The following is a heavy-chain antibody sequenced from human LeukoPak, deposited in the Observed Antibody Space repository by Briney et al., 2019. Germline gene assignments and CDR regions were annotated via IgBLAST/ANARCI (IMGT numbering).Heavy chain of an antibody. Sequence: GGSLRLSCAASGFTFSSYSMNWVRQAPGKGLEWVSSISSSSSYIYYADSVKGRFTISRDNAKNSLYLQMNSLRAEDTAVYYCARAGYDSSGLVDYWGQGTLVTVSP. CDR2: ISSSSSYI. V-gene: IGHV3-21*01. CDR3: ARAGYDSSGLVDY. D-gene: IGHD3-22*01. J-gene: IGHJ4*02. CDR1: GFTFSSYS.